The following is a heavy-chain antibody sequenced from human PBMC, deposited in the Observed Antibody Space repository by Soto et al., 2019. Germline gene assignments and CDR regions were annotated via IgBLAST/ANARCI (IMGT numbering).Heavy chain of an antibody. CDR1: GGSISSGGYY. V-gene: IGHV4-31*04. D-gene: IGHD2-2*01. CDR2: IYYSGST. Sequence: QVRLQESGPGLVKPSQTLSLTCTVSGGSISSGGYYWSWIRQHPGKGLEWIGYIYYSGSTYYNPSLKSRVTISVDTSKNQFSLKLSSVTAADTAVYYCANLNIVVVPAARSGWFDPWGQGTLVTVSS. CDR3: ANLNIVVVPAARSGWFDP. J-gene: IGHJ5*02.